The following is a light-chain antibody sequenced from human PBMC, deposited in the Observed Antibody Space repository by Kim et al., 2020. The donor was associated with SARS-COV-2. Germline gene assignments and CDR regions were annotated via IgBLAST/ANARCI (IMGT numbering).Light chain of an antibody. V-gene: IGKV1-12*01. CDR2: PAF. CDR3: QQGNRFPLT. Sequence: ASVVDTVTITCRASQDISSWLAWYQPKPGKDPKHLIHPAFSLPSGVPSRFRGSGSGTEFTLTITSLQPEDLATYYCQQGNRFPLTFGGGTKVDIK. CDR1: QDISSW. J-gene: IGKJ4*02.